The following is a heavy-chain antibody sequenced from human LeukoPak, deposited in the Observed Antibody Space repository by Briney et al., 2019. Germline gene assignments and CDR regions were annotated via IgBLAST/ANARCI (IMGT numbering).Heavy chain of an antibody. CDR3: ARGSTPLDY. Sequence: GGSLRLSCAASGFTFSGYWIHWVRQAPGKGLVRVSRINSDGSSTSYADSVKGRFTISRDNAKNTVYLQMNSLRAEDTAVYYCARGSTPLDYWGQGALVTVSS. CDR2: INSDGSST. J-gene: IGHJ4*02. D-gene: IGHD2-2*01. CDR1: GFTFSGYW. V-gene: IGHV3-74*01.